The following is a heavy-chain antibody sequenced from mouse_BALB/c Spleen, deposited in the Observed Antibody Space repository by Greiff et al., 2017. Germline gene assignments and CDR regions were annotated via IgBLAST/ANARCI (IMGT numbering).Heavy chain of an antibody. CDR3: AKGNYGSSYFDY. CDR2: ISYSGST. J-gene: IGHJ2*01. D-gene: IGHD1-1*01. CDR1: GYSITSDYA. Sequence: DVQLQESGPGLVKPSQSLSLTCTVTGYSITSDYAWNWIRQFPGNKLEWMGYISYSGSTSYNPSLKSRISITRDTSKNQFFLQLNSVTTEDTATYYCAKGNYGSSYFDYWGQGTTLTVSS. V-gene: IGHV3-2*02.